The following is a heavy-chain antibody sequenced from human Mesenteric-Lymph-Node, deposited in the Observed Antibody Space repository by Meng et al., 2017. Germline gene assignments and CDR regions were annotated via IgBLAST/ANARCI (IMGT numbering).Heavy chain of an antibody. J-gene: IGHJ4*02. CDR2: ISYDGNNR. D-gene: IGHD3-10*01. CDR1: GFTFSGYA. CDR3: ARDYYPGFYGSGSFPAN. V-gene: IGHV3-30*04. Sequence: GESLKISCAASGFTFSGYAMHWVRQAPGKGLEPVAVISYDGNNRHGADSVRGRFTVSRDNSKNTLYLQMNSLRAEDTAVYYCARDYYPGFYGSGSFPANWGQGTLVTVSS.